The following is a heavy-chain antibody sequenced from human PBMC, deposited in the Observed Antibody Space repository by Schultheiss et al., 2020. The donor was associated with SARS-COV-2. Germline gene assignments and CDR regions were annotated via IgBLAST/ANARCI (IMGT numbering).Heavy chain of an antibody. D-gene: IGHD3/OR15-3a*01. J-gene: IGHJ4*02. CDR3: GLRRVFGPLDY. Sequence: GGSLRLSCAASGLTVSNNYMSWVRQAPGKGLEWVSVIYSGGSTYYADSVKGRFTISRDNAKNSLYLQMNSLRAEDTAVYYCGLRRVFGPLDYWGQGTLVTVSS. CDR1: GLTVSNNY. CDR2: IYSGGST. V-gene: IGHV3-66*01.